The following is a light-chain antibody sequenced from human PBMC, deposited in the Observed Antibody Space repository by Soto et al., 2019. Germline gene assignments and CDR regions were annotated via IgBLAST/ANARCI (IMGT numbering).Light chain of an antibody. CDR2: AAS. J-gene: IGKJ1*01. CDR1: QGISHF. CDR3: QKYNTVPRT. V-gene: IGKV1-27*01. Sequence: DIQMTQSPSSLSASVGDRVTIPCRASQGISHFLAWYQQKPGKVPKLLIYAASILRSGVPPRFSGSGSGTDFTLTISNLQPEDVATYYCQKYNTVPRTFGQGTKVEI.